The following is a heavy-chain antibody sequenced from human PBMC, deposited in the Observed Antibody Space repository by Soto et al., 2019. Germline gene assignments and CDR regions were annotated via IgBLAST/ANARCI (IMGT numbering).Heavy chain of an antibody. CDR1: GFTFSSYA. Sequence: LRLSCSASGFTFSSYAMNWVRQAPGKGLEYVSTVSSSGGSTYYAGSVKGRFIISRDNSKNTLYLQMSSLKAEDTAVYYCVKDRYTAGRPFDYWGQGALVTVSS. V-gene: IGHV3-64D*08. J-gene: IGHJ4*02. D-gene: IGHD1-20*01. CDR2: VSSSGGST. CDR3: VKDRYTAGRPFDY.